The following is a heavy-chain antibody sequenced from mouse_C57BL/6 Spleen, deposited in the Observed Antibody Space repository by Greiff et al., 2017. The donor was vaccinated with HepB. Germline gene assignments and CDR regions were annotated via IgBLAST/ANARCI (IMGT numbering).Heavy chain of an antibody. CDR3: ARLEGYYYAMDY. J-gene: IGHJ4*01. Sequence: VQLQQPGAELVMPGASVKLSCKASGYTFTSYWMHWVKQRPGQGLEWIGEIDPSDSYTNYNQKFKGKSTLTVDKSSSTAYMQLSSLPSEDSAVYYCARLEGYYYAMDYWGQGTSVTVSS. CDR2: IDPSDSYT. CDR1: GYTFTSYW. V-gene: IGHV1-69*01.